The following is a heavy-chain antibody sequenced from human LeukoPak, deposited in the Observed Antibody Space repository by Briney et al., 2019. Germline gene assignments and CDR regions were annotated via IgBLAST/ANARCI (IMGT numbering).Heavy chain of an antibody. CDR2: INHSGST. D-gene: IGHD3-22*01. CDR1: GGSFSGYY. CDR3: ASPDSSGYYDY. J-gene: IGHJ4*02. Sequence: KTSETLSLACAVYGGSFSGYYWSWIRQPPGKGLEWIGEINHSGSTNYNPSLKSRVTISVDTSKNQFSLKLSSVTAADTAVYYCASPDSSGYYDYWGQGTLVTVSS. V-gene: IGHV4-34*01.